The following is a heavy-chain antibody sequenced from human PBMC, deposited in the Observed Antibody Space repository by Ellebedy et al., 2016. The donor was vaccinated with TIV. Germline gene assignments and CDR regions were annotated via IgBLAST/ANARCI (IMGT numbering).Heavy chain of an antibody. V-gene: IGHV1-2*04. CDR2: INPNSGGT. D-gene: IGHD2-15*01. Sequence: ASVKVSCXASGYTFTGYYMHWVRQAPGQGLEWMGWINPNSGGTNYAQKFQGWVTMTRDTSISTAYMELSRLRSDDTAVYYCARDAHPTGWDIVVVVEHYGMDVWGQGTTVTVSS. CDR3: ARDAHPTGWDIVVVVEHYGMDV. J-gene: IGHJ6*02. CDR1: GYTFTGYY.